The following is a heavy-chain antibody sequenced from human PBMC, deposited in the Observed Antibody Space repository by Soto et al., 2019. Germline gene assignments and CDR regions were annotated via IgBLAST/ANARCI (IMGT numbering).Heavy chain of an antibody. D-gene: IGHD5-18*01. CDR2: IYHTGIT. J-gene: IGHJ6*02. CDR1: GFSISNNNW. CDR3: ARFNSSGLYYYFGMDV. Sequence: SETLSLTCAVSGFSISNNNWWTLVRQPPGKGLEWVGDIYHTGITNYSPSLKSRVTISVDKSKNQFSLKMTSVTAADTAVYYCARFNSSGLYYYFGMDVWGQGTTVTVSS. V-gene: IGHV4-4*02.